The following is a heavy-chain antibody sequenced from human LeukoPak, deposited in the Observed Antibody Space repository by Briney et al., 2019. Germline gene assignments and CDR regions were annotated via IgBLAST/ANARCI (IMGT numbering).Heavy chain of an antibody. CDR3: AKTLVLMVYAPFDY. D-gene: IGHD2-8*01. Sequence: GGSLRLSCAASGFTVSNYAMGWVRQAPEKGLEWVSGISGSSGSTYYADSVKGRFTVSTDNSKNTLYLQMNSLRAEDTAVYYCAKTLVLMVYAPFDYWGQGTLVTVSS. CDR1: GFTVSNYA. CDR2: ISGSSGST. J-gene: IGHJ4*02. V-gene: IGHV3-23*01.